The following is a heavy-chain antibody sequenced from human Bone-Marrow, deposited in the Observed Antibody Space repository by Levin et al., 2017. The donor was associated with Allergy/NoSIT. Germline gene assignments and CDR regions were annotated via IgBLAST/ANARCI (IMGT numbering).Heavy chain of an antibody. CDR2: INQDGSQI. CDR1: VFRFRSCW. J-gene: IGHJ4*02. D-gene: IGHD3-22*01. V-gene: IGHV3-7*01. CDR3: IGYDDSGYPFLSDC. Sequence: LSLTCAASVFRFRSCWMSWVREAPGKGPEWVANINQDGSQIYSVDSVKGRFTISRDNAKNSVYLHVNSLRAEDSAIYYCIGYDDSGYPFLSDCWGQGTRVTVSS.